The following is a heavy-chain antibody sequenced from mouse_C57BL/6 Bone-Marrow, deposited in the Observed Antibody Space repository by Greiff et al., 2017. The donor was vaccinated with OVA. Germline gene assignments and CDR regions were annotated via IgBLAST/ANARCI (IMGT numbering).Heavy chain of an antibody. Sequence: VKVVESGAELARPGASVKLSCKASGYTFTSYGISWVKQRTGQGLEWIGEIYPRSGNTYYNEKFKGKATLTADKSSSTAYMELRSLTSEDSAVYFCARGWGYDDFDHWGQGTTLTVSS. CDR1: GYTFTSYG. V-gene: IGHV1-81*01. D-gene: IGHD2-2*01. CDR3: ARGWGYDDFDH. J-gene: IGHJ2*01. CDR2: IYPRSGNT.